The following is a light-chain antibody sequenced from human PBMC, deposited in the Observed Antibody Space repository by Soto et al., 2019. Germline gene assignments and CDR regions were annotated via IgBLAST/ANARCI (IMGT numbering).Light chain of an antibody. CDR1: SSDVGGYNY. J-gene: IGLJ1*01. CDR2: EVT. V-gene: IGLV2-14*01. Sequence: QSVLTQPASVSGSPGQSITISCTGTSSDVGGYNYVCWYKQHPGKAPQLMIYEVTNRPSGVSDRFSGSKSGNTASLTISGLQADDEADYYCSSYTSSSTLYVFGTGTKVTV. CDR3: SSYTSSSTLYV.